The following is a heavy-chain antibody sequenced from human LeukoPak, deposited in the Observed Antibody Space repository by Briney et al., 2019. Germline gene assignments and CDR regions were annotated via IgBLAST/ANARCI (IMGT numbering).Heavy chain of an antibody. CDR3: TRESRVSFDP. CDR1: GFTFSNSA. CDR2: LSGSGITT. J-gene: IGHJ5*02. V-gene: IGHV3-23*01. Sequence: GGSLRLSCAASGFTFSNSAMSWVRQAPGKGLEWVSTLSGSGITTYYADSVKGRFTISRDNAKNTLYLQMNSLRAEDTAVYYCTRESRVSFDPWGQGTLVTVSS.